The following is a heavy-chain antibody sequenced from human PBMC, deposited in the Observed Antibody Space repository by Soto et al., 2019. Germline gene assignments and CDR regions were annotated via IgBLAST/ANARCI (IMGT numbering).Heavy chain of an antibody. CDR1: GFTFDDYA. J-gene: IGHJ4*02. CDR3: AKALAAAGPYYFDY. V-gene: IGHV3-9*01. D-gene: IGHD6-13*01. CDR2: ISWNSGSI. Sequence: GGSLRLSCAASGFTFDDYAMHWVRQAPGKGLEWVSGISWNSGSIGYADSVKGRFTISRDNAKNSLYLQMNSLRAEDTALYYCAKALAAAGPYYFDYWGQGTLVTVSS.